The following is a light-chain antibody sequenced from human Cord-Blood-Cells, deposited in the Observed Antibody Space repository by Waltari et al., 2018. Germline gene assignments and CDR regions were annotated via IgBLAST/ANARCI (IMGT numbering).Light chain of an antibody. Sequence: SYELTQPSSVSVSPGQTARITCPGDVLAKKYARWFQQKPVQAPVLVIYKDSERPSGIPVLFSGSSSGTTVTLTISGAQVEDEADYYCYSAADNNLVFGGGTKLTVL. J-gene: IGLJ3*02. V-gene: IGLV3-27*01. CDR2: KDS. CDR1: VLAKKY. CDR3: YSAADNNLV.